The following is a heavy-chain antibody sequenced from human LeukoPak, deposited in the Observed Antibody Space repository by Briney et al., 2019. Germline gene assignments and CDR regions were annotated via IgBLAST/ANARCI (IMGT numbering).Heavy chain of an antibody. CDR3: ARDLGLGGSYRFDH. J-gene: IGHJ5*02. V-gene: IGHV1-18*01. CDR1: GYTFTNFG. Sequence: ASVKVSCKASGYTFTNFGVSWVRQAPGQGLEWMGWISTSSGNTDYAPKFQARVTMTTDTSSTAAYMEARGLTSCGAAVYYFARDLGLGGSYRFDHWGPRTLGTVSP. D-gene: IGHD1-26*01. CDR2: ISTSSGNT.